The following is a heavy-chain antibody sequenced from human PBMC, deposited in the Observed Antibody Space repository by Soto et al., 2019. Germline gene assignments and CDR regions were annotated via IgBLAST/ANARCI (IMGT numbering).Heavy chain of an antibody. CDR3: ARGPDCGGDCYSSDLDS. CDR1: GGSISSGGYA. Sequence: QLQLQESGSGLVKPSQTLSLTCAVSGGSISSGGYAWSWIRQPPGKGLEWIGYIYHSGSTYYNPSLKSRVTISLDRSKNQFSLKLSSVTAADTAVSYCARGPDCGGDCYSSDLDSWGQGTLVTVYS. D-gene: IGHD2-21*02. J-gene: IGHJ4*02. V-gene: IGHV4-30-2*01. CDR2: IYHSGST.